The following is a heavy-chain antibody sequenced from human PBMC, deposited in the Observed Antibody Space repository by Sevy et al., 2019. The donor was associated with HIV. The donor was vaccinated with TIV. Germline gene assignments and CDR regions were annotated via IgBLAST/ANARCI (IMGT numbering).Heavy chain of an antibody. D-gene: IGHD6-19*01. CDR1: GLTFSSYW. J-gene: IGHJ5*02. V-gene: IGHV3-7*01. CDR2: IKQDGSEK. Sequence: GGCLRLSCAVSGLTFSSYWMGWVRQAPGKGLEWVANIKQDGSEKDYVDSVKGRFTISRDNAKNSLYLQMNSLRVEDTAVYYCARDQAVAWGGRGWFDPWGQGTLVTVSS. CDR3: ARDQAVAWGGRGWFDP.